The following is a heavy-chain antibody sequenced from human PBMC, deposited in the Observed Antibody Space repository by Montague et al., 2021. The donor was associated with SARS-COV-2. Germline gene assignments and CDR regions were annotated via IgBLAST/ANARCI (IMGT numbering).Heavy chain of an antibody. Sequence: SETLSLTCAVYGGSFSDYHWTWIRQSPGEGLEWIGQINYGGSTKYNPSLKSRVTMSVDTSKNQFSLKVNSVTAADTAMYYCARGVVAAPPVVDYWGRGTLVTVSS. J-gene: IGHJ4*02. D-gene: IGHD2-15*01. CDR2: INYGGST. CDR1: GGSFSDYH. V-gene: IGHV4-34*01. CDR3: ARGVVAAPPVVDY.